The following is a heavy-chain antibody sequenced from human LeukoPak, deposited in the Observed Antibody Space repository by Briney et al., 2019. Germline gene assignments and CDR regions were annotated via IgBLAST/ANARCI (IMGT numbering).Heavy chain of an antibody. J-gene: IGHJ4*02. V-gene: IGHV3-33*01. D-gene: IGHD3-3*01. CDR3: ARELPPLEKYYFDY. CDR2: IWYDGSDK. CDR1: GFTFRSYG. Sequence: PGRSLRLSCAASGFTFRSYGMHWVRQAPGKGLQRVAVIWYDGSDKYYADSVKGRFTISRDNSKNTLSLQMNSLRAEDTAVYYCARELPPLEKYYFDYWGQGTLVTVSS.